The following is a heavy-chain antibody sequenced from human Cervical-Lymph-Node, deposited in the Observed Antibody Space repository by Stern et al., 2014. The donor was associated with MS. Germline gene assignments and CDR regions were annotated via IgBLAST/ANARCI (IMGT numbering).Heavy chain of an antibody. J-gene: IGHJ4*02. V-gene: IGHV3-74*01. D-gene: IGHD6-19*01. CDR1: GFTFSSHW. CDR3: ARDGATGYSSGRPDY. Sequence: EVQLVESGGGLVQPGGSLRLSCAASGFTFSSHWMHWVRQAPGKGLGWVSRINSDASITTYADSVKGRFTISRDNAKNTLYLQMNSLRAEDTAVYYCARDGATGYSSGRPDYWGQGTLVTVSS. CDR2: INSDASIT.